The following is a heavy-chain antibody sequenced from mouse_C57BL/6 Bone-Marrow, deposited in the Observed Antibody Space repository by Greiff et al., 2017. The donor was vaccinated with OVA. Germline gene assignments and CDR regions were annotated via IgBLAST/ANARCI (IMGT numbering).Heavy chain of an antibody. CDR1: GFTFNTYA. CDR3: VRDHYCSRSYWYFDV. CDR2: IRSKSSNYAT. D-gene: IGHD1-1*01. V-gene: IGHV10-3*01. Sequence: EVQLVESGGGLVQPKGSLKLSCAASGFTFNTYAMHWVRQAPGKGLEWVARIRSKSSNYATYYADSVKDRFTISRDDLPSMLYLQMNNLTTEDTAMYYCVRDHYCSRSYWYFDVWGTGTTVTVSS. J-gene: IGHJ1*03.